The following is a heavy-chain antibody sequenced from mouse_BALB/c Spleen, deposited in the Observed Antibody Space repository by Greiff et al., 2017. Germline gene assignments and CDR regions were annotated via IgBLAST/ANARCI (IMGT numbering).Heavy chain of an antibody. CDR2: ISSGGSYT. CDR3: AREGDYYLFAY. Sequence: EVKLVESGGGLVKPGGSLKLSCAASGFTFSSYAMSWVRQSPEKRLEWVAEISSGGSYTYYPDTVTGRFTISRDNAKNTLYLEMSSLRSEDTAMYYCAREGDYYLFAYWGQGTLVTVSA. J-gene: IGHJ3*01. V-gene: IGHV5-9-4*01. D-gene: IGHD1-1*01. CDR1: GFTFSSYA.